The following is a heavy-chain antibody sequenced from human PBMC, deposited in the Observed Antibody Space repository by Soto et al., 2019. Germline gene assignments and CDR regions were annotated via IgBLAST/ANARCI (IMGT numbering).Heavy chain of an antibody. CDR3: GKGKELGVVRYRLDA. Sequence: GGSLRLSCGASGFSVKRYWMHWVRQAPGKGLVWLSRFGGDENYTDYADSVRGRFTISRDIAKNTIYLQMNSLRAEDTAVYYCGKGKELGVVRYRLDAWGQGTTVTVSS. D-gene: IGHD3-3*01. CDR1: GFSVKRYW. V-gene: IGHV3-74*01. CDR2: FGGDENYT. J-gene: IGHJ6*02.